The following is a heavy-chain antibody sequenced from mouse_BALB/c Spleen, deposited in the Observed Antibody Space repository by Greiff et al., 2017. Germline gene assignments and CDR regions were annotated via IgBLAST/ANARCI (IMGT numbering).Heavy chain of an antibody. D-gene: IGHD2-4*01. V-gene: IGHV5-17*02. CDR2: ISSGSSTI. Sequence: EVQLQESGGGLVQPGGSRKLSCAASGFTFSSFGMHWVRQAPEKGLEWVAYISSGSSTIYYADTVKGRFTISRDNPKNTLFLQMTSLRSEDTAMYYCARSGYDYDRKLAYWGQGTLVTVSA. J-gene: IGHJ3*01. CDR1: GFTFSSFG. CDR3: ARSGYDYDRKLAY.